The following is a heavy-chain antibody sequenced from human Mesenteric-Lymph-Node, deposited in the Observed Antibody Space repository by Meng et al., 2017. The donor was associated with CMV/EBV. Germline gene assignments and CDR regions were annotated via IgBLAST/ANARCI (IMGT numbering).Heavy chain of an antibody. D-gene: IGHD6-13*01. CDR2: IYYSGST. CDR3: ARGIPAAEAIY. J-gene: IGHJ4*02. V-gene: IGHV4-61*01. CDR1: GGSVSSGSYY. Sequence: SETLSLTCTVSGGSVSSGSYYWSWIRQPPGKGLEWIGNIYYSGSTNYNPSLKSRVTISVDTSKNQFSLKLSSVTAADTAVYYCARGIPAAEAIYWGQGTLVTVSS.